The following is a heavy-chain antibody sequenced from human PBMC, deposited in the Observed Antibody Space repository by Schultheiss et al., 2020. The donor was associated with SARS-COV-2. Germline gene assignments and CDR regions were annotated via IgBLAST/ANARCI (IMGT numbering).Heavy chain of an antibody. CDR3: ARQRDRTGTTGDFDY. CDR2: IYPVHSDT. Sequence: GESLKISCKGSGYSFTSYWIGWVRQMPGKGLEWMGIIYPVHSDTRYSQSFQGQVTISADKSISTAYLQWSSLKASDTAMYYCARQRDRTGTTGDFDYWGQGALVTVSS. V-gene: IGHV5-51*01. D-gene: IGHD1-1*01. J-gene: IGHJ4*02. CDR1: GYSFTSYW.